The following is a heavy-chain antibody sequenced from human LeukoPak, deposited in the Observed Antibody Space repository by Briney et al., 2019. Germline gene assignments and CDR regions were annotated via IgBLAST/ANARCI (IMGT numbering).Heavy chain of an antibody. CDR2: ISYDGSNK. J-gene: IGHJ4*02. CDR1: GFTFSSYA. V-gene: IGHV3-30*04. Sequence: GRSLRLSCAASGFTFSSYAMHWVRQAPGKGLEWVAVISYDGSNKYYADSVKGRFTISRDNSKNTLYLQMNSLRAEDTAVYYCAREAGYNFDHWGQGTLVTVS. CDR3: AREAGYNFDH. D-gene: IGHD5-18*01.